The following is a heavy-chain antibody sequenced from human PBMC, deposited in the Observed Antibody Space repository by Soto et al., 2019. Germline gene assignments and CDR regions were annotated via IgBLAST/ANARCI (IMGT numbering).Heavy chain of an antibody. J-gene: IGHJ6*02. CDR2: ISAYNGNT. Sequence: QVQLVQSGAEVKKPGASVKVSCKASGYTFTSYGISWVRQAPGQGLEWMGWISAYNGNTNYAQKLQGRVTMTTDTSTSTAYMELSRLRSDDTAGYYCATQLFVDYYGMDVWGQGTTVTVSS. D-gene: IGHD1-1*01. V-gene: IGHV1-18*01. CDR1: GYTFTSYG. CDR3: ATQLFVDYYGMDV.